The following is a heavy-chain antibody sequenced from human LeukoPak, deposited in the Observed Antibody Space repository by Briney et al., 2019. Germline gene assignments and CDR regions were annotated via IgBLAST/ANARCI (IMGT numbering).Heavy chain of an antibody. CDR1: GFSFNIYA. D-gene: IGHD4-17*01. CDR3: ARGSHGEHDS. Sequence: GDSLRLSCAASGFSFNIYAMSWVRQAPGKGLEWVAAIDRSGGSTFYADSVKGRFTISKDNSKNTLYLLINSLRVDDTAIYYCARGSHGEHDSWGQGTLVTVSS. V-gene: IGHV3-23*01. CDR2: IDRSGGST. J-gene: IGHJ5*01.